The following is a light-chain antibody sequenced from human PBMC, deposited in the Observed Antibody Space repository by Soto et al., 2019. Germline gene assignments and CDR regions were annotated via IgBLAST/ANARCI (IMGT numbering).Light chain of an antibody. V-gene: IGLV2-8*01. CDR3: SSYAGSNNLL. Sequence: QSALTQPPPASGSLGQSVTISCTGTSSDVGGYNYVSWYQQHPGKAPKLLIYDVSQRPSGVPDRFSGSKSGNTASLTVSGLQAEDEADYYCSSYAGSNNLLFGTGTKLTVL. CDR2: DVS. CDR1: SSDVGGYNY. J-gene: IGLJ1*01.